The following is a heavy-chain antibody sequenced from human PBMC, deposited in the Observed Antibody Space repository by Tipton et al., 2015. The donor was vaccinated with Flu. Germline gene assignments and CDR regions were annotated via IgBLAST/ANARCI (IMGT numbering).Heavy chain of an antibody. CDR1: GGSIRSTNYF. CDR3: ARLSFYDVDLKNFYFED. V-gene: IGHV4-39*01. J-gene: IGHJ4*02. CDR2: IYPSGTT. D-gene: IGHD3-10*02. Sequence: TLSLTCTVSGGSIRSTNYFCAWIRQPPGKRLELIGSIYPSGTTYYNPSLKSRVTISVDTATNQFSLRLTSVTAADTSIYYCARLSFYDVDLKNFYFEDWGQGTLVTVSS.